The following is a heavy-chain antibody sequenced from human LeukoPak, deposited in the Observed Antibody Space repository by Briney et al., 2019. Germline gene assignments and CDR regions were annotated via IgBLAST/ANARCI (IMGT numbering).Heavy chain of an antibody. J-gene: IGHJ4*02. V-gene: IGHV4-4*07. CDR3: AREARPSYDFWSGPCYFDY. CDR1: GGSISSYY. Sequence: KPSETLSLTCTVSGGSISSYYWSWIRQPAGKGLEWIGRIYTSGSTNYNPSLKSRVTMSVDTSKNQFSLKLSSVTAADTAVYYCAREARPSYDFWSGPCYFDYWGQGTLVTVSS. D-gene: IGHD3-3*01. CDR2: IYTSGST.